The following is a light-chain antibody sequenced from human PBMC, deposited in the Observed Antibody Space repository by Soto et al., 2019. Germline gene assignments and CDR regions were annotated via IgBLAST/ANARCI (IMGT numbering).Light chain of an antibody. CDR3: HQSYNSLRT. Sequence: DIQMTQSPSSLSASVGDRVTITCRASQSISNYLNWYQHKSGKAPKLLIYAASTLQRGVPSRFSGSGSGTDFTLTISSLQPEDFATYYCHQSYNSLRTFGQGTKVEI. V-gene: IGKV1-39*01. J-gene: IGKJ1*01. CDR2: AAS. CDR1: QSISNY.